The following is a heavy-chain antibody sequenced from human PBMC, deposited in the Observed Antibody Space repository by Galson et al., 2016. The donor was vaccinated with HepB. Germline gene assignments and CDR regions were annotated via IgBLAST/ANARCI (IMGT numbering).Heavy chain of an antibody. CDR1: GDSINSGSYY. J-gene: IGHJ6*02. V-gene: IGHV4-39*01. CDR2: VHYSGST. CDR3: ARHFLPSGFSSYFGMDV. Sequence: SETLSLTCSVSGDSINSGSYYWGWIRQPPGKGLEWIGTVHYSGSTYYIPSLNSRVTISVDTSKNRFSLNLRSLTAADTAVYYCARHFLPSGFSSYFGMDVWGLGIMVTVSS. D-gene: IGHD2/OR15-2a*01.